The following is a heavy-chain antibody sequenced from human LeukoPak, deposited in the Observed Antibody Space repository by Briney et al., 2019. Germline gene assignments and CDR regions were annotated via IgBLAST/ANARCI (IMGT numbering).Heavy chain of an antibody. J-gene: IGHJ4*02. CDR3: AKRGVVVAADDY. CDR1: EFTFSSYA. CDR2: ISGSGGST. V-gene: IGHV3-23*01. D-gene: IGHD2-15*01. Sequence: GSLRLSXAASEFTFSSYAMSWVRQAPGKGLEWVSAISGSGGSTYYADSVKGRFTISRDNSKNTLYLQMNSLRAEDTAVYYCAKRGVVVAADDYWGQGTLVTVSS.